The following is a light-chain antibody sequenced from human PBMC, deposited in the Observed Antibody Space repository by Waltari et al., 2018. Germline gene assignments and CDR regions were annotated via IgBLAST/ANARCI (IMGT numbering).Light chain of an antibody. V-gene: IGKV3-20*01. CDR1: QSVSSNY. J-gene: IGKJ1*01. CDR3: QQYGDSLWT. CDR2: GAS. Sequence: EIVLTQSPDTLSLFPGERGTLSCRASQSVSSNYLAWYQQKPGQAPRLLIYGASNRATDIPDRFSGTGSGTDFTLTISRLEPEDFAVYFCQQYGDSLWTFGQGTKVEIK.